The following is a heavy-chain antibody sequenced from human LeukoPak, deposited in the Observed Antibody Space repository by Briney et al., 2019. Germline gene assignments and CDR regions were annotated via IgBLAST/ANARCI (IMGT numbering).Heavy chain of an antibody. CDR1: GYTFTSYY. V-gene: IGHV1-2*02. CDR3: AREALVPSTMIVHGDAFDI. CDR2: INPNSGGT. D-gene: IGHD3-22*01. Sequence: ASVKVSCKASGYTFTSYYMHWVRQAPGQGLEWMGWINPNSGGTNYAQKLQGRVTMTTDTSTSTAYMELRSLRSDDTAVYYCAREALVPSTMIVHGDAFDIWGQGTMVTVSS. J-gene: IGHJ3*02.